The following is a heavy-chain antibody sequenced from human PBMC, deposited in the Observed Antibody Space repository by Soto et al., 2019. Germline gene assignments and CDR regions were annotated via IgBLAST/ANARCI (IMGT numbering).Heavy chain of an antibody. V-gene: IGHV4-30-2*01. D-gene: IGHD6-19*01. CDR1: GGSISSGGYS. Sequence: QLQLQESGSGLVKPSQTLSLTCAVSGGSISSGGYSWSWIRQPPGKALEWIGYIYHSGSTYYNPSLQSRVTISVDRSKNQFSLKLSSVTAADTAVYYCASAGGLGAVAADYWGQGTLVTVSS. CDR2: IYHSGST. CDR3: ASAGGLGAVAADY. J-gene: IGHJ4*02.